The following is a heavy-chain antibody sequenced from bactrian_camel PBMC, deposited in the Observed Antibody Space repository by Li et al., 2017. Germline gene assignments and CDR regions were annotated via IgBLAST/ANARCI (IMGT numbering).Heavy chain of an antibody. CDR2: IQRDGTA. V-gene: IGHV3S53*01. CDR3: VAENPFCWVWHGHFRY. Sequence: HVQLVESGGGSVQAGGTLRLSCVASGQIYSSDCMGWFRQGPGKQRDGVARIQRDGTAIYADSVKGRFTVTKDTTKNTLYLQMNSLKPEDTAMYYCVAENPFCWVWHGHFRYRGQGTQVTVS. CDR1: GQIYSSDC. J-gene: IGHJ6*01. D-gene: IGHD1*01.